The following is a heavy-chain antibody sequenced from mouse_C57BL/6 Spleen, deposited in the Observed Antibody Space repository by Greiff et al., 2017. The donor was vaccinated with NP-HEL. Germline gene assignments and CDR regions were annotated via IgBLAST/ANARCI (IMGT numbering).Heavy chain of an antibody. V-gene: IGHV5-16*01. Sequence: EVKLMESEGGLVQPGSSMKLSCTASGFTFSDYYMAWVRQVPEKGLEWVANINYDGSSTYYLDSLKSRFIISRDNAKNILYLQMSSLKSEDTATYYCARDGFMSCYGSSYVGGYLNVWGTGTTVTVSS. CDR2: INYDGSST. D-gene: IGHD1-1*01. CDR3: ARDGFMSCYGSSYVGGYLNV. CDR1: GFTFSDYY. J-gene: IGHJ1*03.